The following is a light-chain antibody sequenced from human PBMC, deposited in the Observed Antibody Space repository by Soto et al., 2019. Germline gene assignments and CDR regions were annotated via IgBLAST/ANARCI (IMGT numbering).Light chain of an antibody. CDR1: QSVSSSY. V-gene: IGKV3-20*01. J-gene: IGKJ1*01. CDR2: GAS. Sequence: EIVLTQSPDTLSLSPGERATLSCRASQSVSSSYLAWYQQRPGQAPRLLIYGASSRATGIPDRFSGSGSGTDFSLTISRLEPEDFAVYYCQQYGVSPRTFGRGTKVDIK. CDR3: QQYGVSPRT.